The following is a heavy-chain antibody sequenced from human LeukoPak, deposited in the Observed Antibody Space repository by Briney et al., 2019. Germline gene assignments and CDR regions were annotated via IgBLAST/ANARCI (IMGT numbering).Heavy chain of an antibody. J-gene: IGHJ6*02. D-gene: IGHD2-21*02. CDR2: INNSGITI. CDR3: ATRVYCGGDCYSCHGMDV. CDR1: GFTFSDYY. V-gene: IGHV3-11*01. Sequence: PGGSLRLSCAASGFTFSDYYMSWIRQAPGKGLEWVSYINNSGITIYYADSVKGRFTISRDNAKNSLYLQMNSLRPEDTAVYYCATRVYCGGDCYSCHGMDVWGPGTTVTVSS.